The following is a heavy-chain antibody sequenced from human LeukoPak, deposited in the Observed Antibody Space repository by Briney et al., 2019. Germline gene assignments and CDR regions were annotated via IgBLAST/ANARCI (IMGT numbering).Heavy chain of an antibody. CDR3: AREVAGYSDNLYYYYYMDV. V-gene: IGHV3-48*04. CDR2: ISSSSSTI. Sequence: PGGSLRLSCAASGFTFSSYSMNWVRQAPGKGLEWVSYISSSSSTIYYADSVKGRFTISRDNAKNSLYLQMNSLRAEDTAVYYCAREVAGYSDNLYYYYYMDVWGKGTTVTVSS. CDR1: GFTFSSYS. J-gene: IGHJ6*03. D-gene: IGHD6-13*01.